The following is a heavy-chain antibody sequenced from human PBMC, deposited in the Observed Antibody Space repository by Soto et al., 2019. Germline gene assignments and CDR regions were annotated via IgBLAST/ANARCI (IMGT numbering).Heavy chain of an antibody. V-gene: IGHV3-23*01. D-gene: IGHD3-10*01. J-gene: IGHJ4*02. Sequence: EVQLLGSGGGLVQPGGSLRLSCAASGLTFSTYAMSWVRQAPGKGLEWVSSISGNGANTYYTDSVKGRFIISRDNSKNTFFLQMNSLSAEDTALSYCAKDRPNYYGSGGGYYKAGGDYWGQGTLVTVSS. CDR1: GLTFSTYA. CDR3: AKDRPNYYGSGGGYYKAGGDY. CDR2: ISGNGANT.